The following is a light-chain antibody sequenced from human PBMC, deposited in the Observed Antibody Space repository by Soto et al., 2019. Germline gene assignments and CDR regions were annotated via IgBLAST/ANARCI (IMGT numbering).Light chain of an antibody. J-gene: IGLJ7*01. V-gene: IGLV1-40*01. CDR3: QSYDSSLSGTV. CDR2: GDN. CDR1: SPNIGAGYN. Sequence: QSVLTQPPSVSGAPGQRVTISCTGSSPNIGAGYNVHWYKQLPGTAPKLLIHGDNNRPSGVPDRFSGSKSGTSASLAITGLQAEDEADYYCQSYDSSLSGTVFGGGTQLTVL.